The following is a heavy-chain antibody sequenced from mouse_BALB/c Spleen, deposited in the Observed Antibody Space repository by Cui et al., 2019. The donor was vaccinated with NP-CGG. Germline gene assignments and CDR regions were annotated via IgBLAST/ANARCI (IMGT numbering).Heavy chain of an antibody. D-gene: IGHD1-1*01. Sequence: QVQLQQPRAELVNPGASVKLSGKASGYTFTSYWMHWVKQRPGRGLEWIGRIDTNSGGTKYNEKFKSKATLTVDKPSSTAYMQLSSLTSEDSAVYYCARYDYYGSSYFDYWGQGTTLTVSS. V-gene: IGHV1-72*01. CDR2: IDTNSGGT. CDR1: GYTFTSYW. CDR3: ARYDYYGSSYFDY. J-gene: IGHJ2*01.